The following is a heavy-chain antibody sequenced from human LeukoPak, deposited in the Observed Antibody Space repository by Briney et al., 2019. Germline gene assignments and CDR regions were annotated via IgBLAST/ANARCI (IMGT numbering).Heavy chain of an antibody. CDR3: ARSDYNSGSYYFDY. CDR2: IHHSGST. Sequence: PSETLSLTCAVYSESFSDSYWNWIRQPPGKGLEWIGEIHHSGSTKCNPSLKSRVTVSVDMSKNQISLKLSSVTAADTAVYYCARSDYNSGSYYFDYWGQGTLVTVSS. V-gene: IGHV4-34*01. J-gene: IGHJ4*02. CDR1: SESFSDSY. D-gene: IGHD3-10*01.